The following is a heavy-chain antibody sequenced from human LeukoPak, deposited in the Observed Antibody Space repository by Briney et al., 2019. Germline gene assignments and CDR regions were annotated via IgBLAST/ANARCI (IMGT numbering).Heavy chain of an antibody. CDR3: ARLIEYRTSSRVFDI. CDR1: GYGLTTYG. J-gene: IGHJ3*02. D-gene: IGHD6-6*01. Sequence: ASVKVSCKASGYGLTTYGITWVRQAPGQGLEWMGWITTYNGNTNYARKLQGRVTMTTDTSTNTAYMELGSLRPDDTAVYYCARLIEYRTSSRVFDIWPRDNGHRLF. V-gene: IGHV1-18*01. CDR2: ITTYNGNT.